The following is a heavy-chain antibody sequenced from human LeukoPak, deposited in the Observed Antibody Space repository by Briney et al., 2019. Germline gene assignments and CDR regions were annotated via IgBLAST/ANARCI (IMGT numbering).Heavy chain of an antibody. Sequence: SETLSLTCTVSGVSISSSNSYWGWIRQPPGKGLEWIGSIYYSGNTYYNASLKSQVSISIDTSKNQFSLRLTSVTAADTAVYYCARPGYCGGDCYTPLDYWGQGTLVTVSS. V-gene: IGHV4-39*01. CDR1: GVSISSSNSY. J-gene: IGHJ4*02. CDR3: ARPGYCGGDCYTPLDY. D-gene: IGHD2-21*02. CDR2: IYYSGNT.